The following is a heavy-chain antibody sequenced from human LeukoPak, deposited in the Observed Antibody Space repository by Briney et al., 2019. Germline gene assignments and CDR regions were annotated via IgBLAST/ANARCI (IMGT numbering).Heavy chain of an antibody. CDR1: GFTFSRYW. D-gene: IGHD6-13*01. CDR3: ARVHLIAAAGTFDY. J-gene: IGHJ4*02. Sequence: PGGSLRLSCAASGFTFSRYWMSWVRQAPGKGPEWVASIKQDGSERYFVDSVKGRFTISRDNAKNSLYLQMNSLRAEDTAVYYCARVHLIAAAGTFDYWGQGTLVTVSS. V-gene: IGHV3-7*01. CDR2: IKQDGSER.